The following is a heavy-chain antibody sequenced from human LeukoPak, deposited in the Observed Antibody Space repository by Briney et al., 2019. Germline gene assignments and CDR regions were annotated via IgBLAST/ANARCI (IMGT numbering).Heavy chain of an antibody. CDR2: ISGSGSYR. CDR1: GFTFSSYI. Sequence: GGSLRLSCAASGFTFSSYIMNWVRQAPGKGLEWVSPISGSGSYRYYADSVQGRFTISRDNAKNSLYLQMNSLRAEDTAVYFCAREPDMDVWGKGTTVTISS. CDR3: AREPDMDV. J-gene: IGHJ6*03. V-gene: IGHV3-21*01.